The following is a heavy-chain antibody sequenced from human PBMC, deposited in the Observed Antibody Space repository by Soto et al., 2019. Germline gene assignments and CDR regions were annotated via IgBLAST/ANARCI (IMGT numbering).Heavy chain of an antibody. Sequence: GGSLRLSCAASGFTFSSYGMHWVRQAPGKGLEWVAVISYDGSNKYYSESVKGRFSISRDNSKNTLYLQMNSLRAEDTAVYYCANQPGDDQYYDFWSGYYTSDYYYYGMDVWGQGTTVTVSS. D-gene: IGHD3-3*01. CDR2: ISYDGSNK. J-gene: IGHJ6*02. CDR1: GFTFSSYG. V-gene: IGHV3-30*18. CDR3: ANQPGDDQYYDFWSGYYTSDYYYYGMDV.